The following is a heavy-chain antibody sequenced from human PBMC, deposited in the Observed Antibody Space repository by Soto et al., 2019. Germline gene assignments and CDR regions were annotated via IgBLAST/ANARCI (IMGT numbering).Heavy chain of an antibody. V-gene: IGHV1-69*12. D-gene: IGHD3-22*01. CDR1: GGTFSSYA. CDR3: ASTAEYYYYDSSGYGY. Sequence: QVQLVQSGAEVKKPGSSVKVSCKASGGTFSSYAISWVRQAPGQGLEWVGGIIPTFGTADYAQKSQGRDTITADESTSTAYMELSSLRSEDTAVYYCASTAEYYYYDSSGYGYWGQGTLVTVSS. CDR2: IIPTFGTA. J-gene: IGHJ4*02.